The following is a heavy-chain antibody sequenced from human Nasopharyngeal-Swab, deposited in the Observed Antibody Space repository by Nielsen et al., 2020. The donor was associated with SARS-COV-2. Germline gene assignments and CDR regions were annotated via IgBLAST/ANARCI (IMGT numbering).Heavy chain of an antibody. CDR2: IKHSRST. V-gene: IGHV4-34*01. CDR1: GGSFTAYY. Sequence: SETLSLTCAVSGGSFTAYYWGWIRQPPGKGLEWIGEIKHSRSTNYNPSLTSRVTISVDTYKNQFSPKLSSVTAADTAVYYCARDRATYYDFWSGYYHYGMDVWGQGTTVTVSS. D-gene: IGHD3-3*01. CDR3: ARDRATYYDFWSGYYHYGMDV. J-gene: IGHJ6*02.